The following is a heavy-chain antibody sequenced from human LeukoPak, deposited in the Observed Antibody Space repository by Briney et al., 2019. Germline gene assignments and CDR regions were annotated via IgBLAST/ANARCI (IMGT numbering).Heavy chain of an antibody. CDR2: ISSSGSTI. J-gene: IGHJ5*02. V-gene: IGHV3-11*01. CDR3: ARGGGIVVVPAARPNWFDP. CDR1: GFTFSDYY. Sequence: GGSLRLSCAASGFTFSDYYMSWIRQAPGKGLDWVSYISSSGSTIYYADSVKGRFTISRDNAKNSLYLQMNSLRAEDTAVYYCARGGGIVVVPAARPNWFDPWGQGTLVTVSS. D-gene: IGHD2-2*02.